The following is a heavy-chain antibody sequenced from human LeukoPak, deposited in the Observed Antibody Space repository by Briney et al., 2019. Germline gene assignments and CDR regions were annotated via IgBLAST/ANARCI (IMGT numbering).Heavy chain of an antibody. D-gene: IGHD5-18*01. CDR3: ARGRGYSYGCREVWFDP. J-gene: IGHJ5*02. V-gene: IGHV4-34*01. Sequence: SETLSLTCVLYGGSSTNYFWSWIRQPPGKGLEWIGEINRSASTNYNPSLKSRVTISVDTSKNQFSLKLSSVTAADTAVYYCARGRGYSYGCREVWFDPWGQGTLVTVSS. CDR1: GGSSTNYF. CDR2: INRSAST.